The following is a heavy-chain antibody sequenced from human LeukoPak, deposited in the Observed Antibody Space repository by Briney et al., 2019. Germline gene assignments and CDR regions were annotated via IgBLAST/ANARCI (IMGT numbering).Heavy chain of an antibody. CDR3: ARGDILTGYYTDY. J-gene: IGHJ4*02. Sequence: NPSQTLSLTCTVSGGSISSGGYYWSWLRQHPGKGLEWIGYIYYSGSTYYNPSLKSRVTISVDTSKNQFSLKLSSVTAADTAVYYCARGDILTGYYTDYWGQGTLVTVSS. CDR2: IYYSGST. CDR1: GGSISSGGYY. D-gene: IGHD3-9*01. V-gene: IGHV4-31*03.